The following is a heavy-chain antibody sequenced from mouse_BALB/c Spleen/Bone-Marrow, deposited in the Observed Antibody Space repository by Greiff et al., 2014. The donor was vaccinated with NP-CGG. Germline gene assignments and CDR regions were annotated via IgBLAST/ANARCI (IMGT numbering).Heavy chain of an antibody. V-gene: IGHV1-69*01. Sequence: VKLVESGAELGMPGASVKMSCKASGYTFTDNWIYWVEQRPGQGPEWIGAIDTSDSYTNYNQKFMGKASLTVDASSSTAYMQVSSLTSDDSAVYYCARGGHDFSLDYWVKEPQSPSPQ. CDR3: ARGGHDFSLDY. J-gene: IGHJ4*01. CDR1: GYTFTDNW. D-gene: IGHD2-4*01. CDR2: IDTSDSYT.